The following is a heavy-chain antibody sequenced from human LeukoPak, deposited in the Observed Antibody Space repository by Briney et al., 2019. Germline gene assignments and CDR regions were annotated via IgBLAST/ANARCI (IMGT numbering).Heavy chain of an antibody. Sequence: ASVKVSCKASGYTFTSYGISWVRQAPGQGLEWMGSISAYNGNTNYAQKLQGRVTMTTDTSTSTAYMELRSLRSDDTAVYYCARDHYYGSGSYYFPFDYWGQGTLVTVSS. CDR2: ISAYNGNT. CDR1: GYTFTSYG. CDR3: ARDHYYGSGSYYFPFDY. D-gene: IGHD3-10*01. V-gene: IGHV1-18*01. J-gene: IGHJ4*02.